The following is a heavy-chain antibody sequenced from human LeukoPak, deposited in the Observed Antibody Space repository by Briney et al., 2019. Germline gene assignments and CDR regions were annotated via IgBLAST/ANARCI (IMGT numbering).Heavy chain of an antibody. D-gene: IGHD1-26*01. J-gene: IGHJ4*02. CDR3: TRAVAAATFDY. CDR1: GDNFTTSA. Sequence: GASVKVSCKLSGDNFTTSAVTWVRQAPGQGLEWMGRLTPILGTPAYAQRFQGRVTITADKCTTTAYMELSGLKSDDTAVYYCTRAVAAATFDYWGQGALVIVSP. CDR2: LTPILGTP. V-gene: IGHV1-69*04.